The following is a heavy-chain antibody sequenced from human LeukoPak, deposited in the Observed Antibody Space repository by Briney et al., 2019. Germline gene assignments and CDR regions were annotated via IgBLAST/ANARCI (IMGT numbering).Heavy chain of an antibody. CDR3: ARGRPYDYVWGSYRYTGNYFDY. CDR1: GFTFSSYS. CDR2: ISSSSSYI. V-gene: IGHV3-21*01. J-gene: IGHJ4*02. Sequence: GGSLRLSCAASGFTFSSYSMNWVRQAPGKGLEWVSSISSSSSYIDYADSVKGRFTISRDNAKNSLYLQLNSLRAEDTAVYYCARGRPYDYVWGSYRYTGNYFDYWGQGTLVTVSS. D-gene: IGHD3-16*02.